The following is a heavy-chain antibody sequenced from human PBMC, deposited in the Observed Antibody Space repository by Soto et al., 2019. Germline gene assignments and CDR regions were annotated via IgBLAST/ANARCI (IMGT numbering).Heavy chain of an antibody. Sequence: PSETLSLTCAVSGDSISSGYYWAWIRQPPGKGQEWIGSIYHSGTTYYNPSLESRVTISVDTSKNQFSLKLSSVTAADTAVYDCARARAVAGIFLGWFDPWGQGTLVTVS. CDR3: ARARAVAGIFLGWFDP. CDR2: IYHSGTT. CDR1: GDSISSGYY. D-gene: IGHD6-19*01. J-gene: IGHJ5*02. V-gene: IGHV4-38-2*01.